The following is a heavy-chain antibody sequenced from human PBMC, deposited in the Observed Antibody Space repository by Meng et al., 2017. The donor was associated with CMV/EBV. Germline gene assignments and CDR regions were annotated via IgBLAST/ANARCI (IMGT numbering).Heavy chain of an antibody. CDR3: ARSQGDFWSGSDAFDI. CDR2: TRNRANSYTT. D-gene: IGHD3-3*01. J-gene: IGHJ3*02. Sequence: GGSLRLSCAASGFTFSDHYMDWVRQAQGKGLEWVGRTRNRANSYTTEYAASVKGRFTISRDDSKNSLYLQMNSLKTEDTAVYYCARSQGDFWSGSDAFDIWGQGTMVTVSS. CDR1: GFTFSDHY. V-gene: IGHV3-72*01.